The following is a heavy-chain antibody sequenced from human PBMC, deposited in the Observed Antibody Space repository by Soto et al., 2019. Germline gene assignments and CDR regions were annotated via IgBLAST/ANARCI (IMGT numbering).Heavy chain of an antibody. D-gene: IGHD6-13*01. J-gene: IGHJ6*02. CDR2: ISYDGSNK. CDR1: GFTFSSYA. V-gene: IGHV3-30-3*01. Sequence: GGSLRLSCAASGFTFSSYAMHWVRQAPGKGLEWVAVISYDGSNKYYADSVKGRFTISRDNSKNTLYLQMNSLRAEDTAVYYCARDQSKAAGMRVYYYYGMDVWGQGTTVTVSS. CDR3: ARDQSKAAGMRVYYYYGMDV.